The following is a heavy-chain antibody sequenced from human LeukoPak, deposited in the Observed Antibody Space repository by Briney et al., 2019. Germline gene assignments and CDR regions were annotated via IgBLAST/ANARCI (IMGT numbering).Heavy chain of an antibody. J-gene: IGHJ4*02. CDR1: GGTFSSYA. CDR2: IIPIFGTA. Sequence: GASLKVSCKASGGTFSSYAISWVRQAPGQGLEWMGGIIPIFGTANYAQKFQGRVTITADESTSTAYMELSSLRSEDTAVYYCAKDELKEMATQPTLDYWGQGTLVTVSS. V-gene: IGHV1-69*13. D-gene: IGHD5-24*01. CDR3: AKDELKEMATQPTLDY.